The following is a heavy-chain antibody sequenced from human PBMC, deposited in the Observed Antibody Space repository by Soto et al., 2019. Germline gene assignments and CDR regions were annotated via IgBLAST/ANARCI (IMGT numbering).Heavy chain of an antibody. D-gene: IGHD6-13*01. CDR2: ISGSGGST. CDR1: GFTFSSYA. Sequence: EVQLLESGGGLVQPGGSLRLSCAASGFTFSSYAMSWVRQAPGKGLEWVSAISGSGGSTYYADSVKGRFTISRDNSQNTLYLQMSSLRAEDTAVCYCAKDMYSSSWYFYYSSMDVWGQGTTVTVSS. V-gene: IGHV3-23*01. CDR3: AKDMYSSSWYFYYSSMDV. J-gene: IGHJ6*02.